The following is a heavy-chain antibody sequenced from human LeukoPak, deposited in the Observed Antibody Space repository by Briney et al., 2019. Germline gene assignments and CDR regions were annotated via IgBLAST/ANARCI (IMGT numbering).Heavy chain of an antibody. CDR3: ATTNNFIGSGSYYSDAFDI. J-gene: IGHJ3*02. D-gene: IGHD3-10*01. CDR2: IIPIFGTA. V-gene: IGHV1-69*13. CDR1: GGTFSSYA. Sequence: SVKVSCKASGGTFSSYAISWVRQAPGQGLEWMGGIIPIFGTANYAQKFQGRVTITADESTSTAYMELSILRSEDTAVYYCATTNNFIGSGSYYSDAFDIWGQGTMVTVSS.